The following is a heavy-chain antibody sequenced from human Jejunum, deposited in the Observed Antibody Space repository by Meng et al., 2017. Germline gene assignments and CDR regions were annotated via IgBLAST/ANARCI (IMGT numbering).Heavy chain of an antibody. J-gene: IGHJ4*02. CDR1: SGSISNSNW. CDR2: NYHSGSA. Sequence: SETLSLTCAVSSGSISNSNWWSWLRQPPGKGLEWIGQNYHSGSADYNPSLKSRVTISLDESKNQFSLKLNSLTAADTAVYFCAKNGGKLFDYWGQGSLVTVSS. V-gene: IGHV4-4*02. CDR3: AKNGGKLFDY. D-gene: IGHD3-16*01.